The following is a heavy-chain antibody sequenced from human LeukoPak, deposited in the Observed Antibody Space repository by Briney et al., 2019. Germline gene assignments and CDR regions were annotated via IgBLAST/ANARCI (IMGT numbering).Heavy chain of an antibody. CDR2: ISGSGGDT. CDR1: GFTFSSYA. CDR3: AKDPDLGALPPC. Sequence: QPGGFLRLSCAASGFTFSSYAMSWVRQAPGKGLEWVSAISGSGGDTYYADSVKGRFTISRDNSKNTLYLQMNSLRAEDTAVYYCAKDPDLGALPPCCGQGTLVTVSS. V-gene: IGHV3-23*01. D-gene: IGHD1-26*01. J-gene: IGHJ4*02.